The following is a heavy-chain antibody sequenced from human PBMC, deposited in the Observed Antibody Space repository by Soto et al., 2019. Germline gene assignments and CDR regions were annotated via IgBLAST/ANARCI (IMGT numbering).Heavy chain of an antibody. V-gene: IGHV1-69*13. CDR3: AKIWSNRGVIIMPLDY. Sequence: GASVKVSCKASGGTFSSYAISWVRQAPGQGLEWMGGIIPMFDTPIYAQKFQDRVTITADESTSTAYMQLSSLRAEDTAVYYCAKIWSNRGVIIMPLDYWGQGTLVTVSS. CDR2: IIPMFDTP. D-gene: IGHD3-10*01. J-gene: IGHJ4*02. CDR1: GGTFSSYA.